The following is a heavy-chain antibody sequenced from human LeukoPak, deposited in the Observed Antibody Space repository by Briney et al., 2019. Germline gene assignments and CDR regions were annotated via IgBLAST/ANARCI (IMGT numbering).Heavy chain of an antibody. CDR2: ISRNSGSI. D-gene: IGHD3-22*01. Sequence: GGSLRLSCAASGFTFDDYAMHWVRQAPGKGLEWVSGISRNSGSIGYADSVKGRFTISRDNAKNSLYLQMNSLRAEDTALYYCAKDVRSYYDSSGTSYMDVWGKGTTVTVSS. CDR3: AKDVRSYYDSSGTSYMDV. J-gene: IGHJ6*03. CDR1: GFTFDDYA. V-gene: IGHV3-9*01.